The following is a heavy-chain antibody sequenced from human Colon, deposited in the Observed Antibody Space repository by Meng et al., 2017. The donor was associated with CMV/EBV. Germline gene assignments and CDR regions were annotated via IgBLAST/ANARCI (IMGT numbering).Heavy chain of an antibody. J-gene: IGHJ4*02. Sequence: GESLKISCAASGFTFSRYWMNWVRQAPGKGLEWVANIKQDGSEKYYVDSVEGRFTISRDNAKNSLYLQMNSLRAEDTAVYYCARGVSTMIVVAMNDWGQGTLVTVSS. D-gene: IGHD3-22*01. CDR2: IKQDGSEK. CDR1: GFTFSRYW. CDR3: ARGVSTMIVVAMND. V-gene: IGHV3-7*01.